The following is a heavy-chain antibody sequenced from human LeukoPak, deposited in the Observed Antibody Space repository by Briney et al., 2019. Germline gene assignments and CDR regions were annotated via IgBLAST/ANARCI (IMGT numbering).Heavy chain of an antibody. CDR1: GYTFTAYY. V-gene: IGHV1-2*05. J-gene: IGHJ3*02. CDR3: AIAGGGSDAFDI. D-gene: IGHD2-15*01. Sequence: GASVKVSFKASGYTFTAYYIHWVRQAPGQGLEWMGRINPNSGGTSYAQKFQGRVTMTRDTSISTAYMELSRLRSDDTVVYYCAIAGGGSDAFDIWGQGTMVTVSS. CDR2: INPNSGGT.